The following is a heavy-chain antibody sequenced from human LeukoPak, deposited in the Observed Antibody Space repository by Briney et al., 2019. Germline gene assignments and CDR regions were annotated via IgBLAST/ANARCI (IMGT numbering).Heavy chain of an antibody. D-gene: IGHD5-24*01. V-gene: IGHV3-74*01. CDR1: GFTFSSYW. CDR3: TRMSRESPGLFDL. Sequence: GGSLRLSCAASGFTFSSYWMQWVRQAPGKGLVWVSCLSPDGSSIISADSVKGRFTISRDNAKNTLYLQISSLRADDTAVYYGTRMSRESPGLFDLWGQGTLVTVSS. CDR2: LSPDGSSI. J-gene: IGHJ4*02.